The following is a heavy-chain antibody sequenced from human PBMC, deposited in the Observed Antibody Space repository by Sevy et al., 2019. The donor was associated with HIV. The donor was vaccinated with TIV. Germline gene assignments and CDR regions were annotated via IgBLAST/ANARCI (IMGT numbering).Heavy chain of an antibody. J-gene: IGHJ4*02. CDR1: GGSITSLY. V-gene: IGHV4-59*08. CDR3: AAGNACGRGYS. D-gene: IGHD6-25*01. CDR2: INYIGNT. Sequence: SETLSLTCTVSGGSITSLYWGWIRQPPGKGLEWIANINYIGNTNYNPSLKRRVTITLDTYKNQFSLRLSSVTAADAALYCGAAGNACGRGYSWGQGTLVTVSS.